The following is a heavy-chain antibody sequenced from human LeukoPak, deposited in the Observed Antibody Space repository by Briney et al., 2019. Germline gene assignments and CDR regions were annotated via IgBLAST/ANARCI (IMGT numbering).Heavy chain of an antibody. D-gene: IGHD3-10*01. CDR1: GYTFTGYY. CDR3: ARDPFMVRGVIGDY. V-gene: IGHV1-2*02. J-gene: IGHJ4*02. Sequence: ASVKVSCKASGYTFTGYYMHWVRQAPGQGREWMGWINPNSGGTNYAQKFQGRVTMTRDTSISTAYMELSRLRSDDTAVYYCARDPFMVRGVIGDYWGQGTLVTVSS. CDR2: INPNSGGT.